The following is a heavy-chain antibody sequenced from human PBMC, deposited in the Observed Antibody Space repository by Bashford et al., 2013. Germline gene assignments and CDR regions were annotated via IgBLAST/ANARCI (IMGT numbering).Heavy chain of an antibody. D-gene: IGHD3-22*01. CDR1: GFTFRDYW. Sequence: GESLKISCKGSGFTFRDYWIGWVRQMPGKGLEWLGIIYPNDSDTRYSPSFQGQVTISADKSISTAYLQWSSLKASDTAMYYCARVRSDYYDSSGYYPYSDKGAFDIWGQGTMVTVSS. V-gene: IGHV5-51*01. CDR2: IYPNDSDT. J-gene: IGHJ3*02. CDR3: ARVRSDYYDSSGYYPYSDKGAFDI.